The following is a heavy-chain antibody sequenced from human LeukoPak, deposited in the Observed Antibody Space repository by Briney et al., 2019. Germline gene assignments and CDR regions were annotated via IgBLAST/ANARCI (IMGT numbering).Heavy chain of an antibody. D-gene: IGHD6-13*01. V-gene: IGHV3-23*01. CDR2: ISGSGGST. CDR3: AKGHTSWYGVSYFDY. Sequence: GGSLRHFCAASGFTFSSYAMSWVRQAPGKGLEWVSAISGSGGSTYYADSVKGRFTISRDNSKNTLYLQMNSLRAEDTAVYYCAKGHTSWYGVSYFDYSGPGTQVSVSS. CDR1: GFTFSSYA. J-gene: IGHJ4*02.